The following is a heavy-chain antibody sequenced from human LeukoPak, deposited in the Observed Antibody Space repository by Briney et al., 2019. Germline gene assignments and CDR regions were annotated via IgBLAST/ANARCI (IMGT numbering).Heavy chain of an antibody. CDR2: INPNSGGT. V-gene: IGHV1-2*02. CDR1: GCTFTGYY. Sequence: ASVKVSCKASGCTFTGYYMHWVRQAPGQGLEWMGWINPNSGGTNYAQKFQGRVTMTRDTSISTAYMELSRLRSDDTAVYYCARDLDTAKDYDAFDIWGQGTMVTVSS. D-gene: IGHD5-18*01. J-gene: IGHJ3*02. CDR3: ARDLDTAKDYDAFDI.